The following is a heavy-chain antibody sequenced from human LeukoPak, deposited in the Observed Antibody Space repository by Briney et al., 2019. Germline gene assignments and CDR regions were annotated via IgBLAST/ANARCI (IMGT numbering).Heavy chain of an antibody. CDR1: GFTFSSYW. CDR3: AREDIVLMVYAMPYYYGMDV. V-gene: IGHV3-7*01. D-gene: IGHD2-8*01. CDR2: IKQDGSEK. J-gene: IGHJ6*02. Sequence: GGSLRLSCAASGFTFSSYWMSWVRQAPGKGLEWVAKIKQDGSEKYYVDSVKGRFTISRDNAKNSLYLQMNSLRAEDTAVYYCAREDIVLMVYAMPYYYGMDVWGQGTTVTVSS.